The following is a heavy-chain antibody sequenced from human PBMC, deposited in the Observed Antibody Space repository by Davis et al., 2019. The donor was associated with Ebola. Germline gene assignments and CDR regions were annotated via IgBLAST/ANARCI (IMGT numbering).Heavy chain of an antibody. V-gene: IGHV3-11*01. CDR3: ARVWFRDGYDY. CDR1: GFTFNDHY. Sequence: GESLKISCAASGFTFNDHYMSWIRQAPEKGLEWGSSISSSGITIYYADSVKGRFTISRDNVKNSLYLQMNSLRAEDTAVYYCARVWFRDGYDYWGQGTLVTVSS. J-gene: IGHJ4*02. D-gene: IGHD3-10*01. CDR2: ISSSGITI.